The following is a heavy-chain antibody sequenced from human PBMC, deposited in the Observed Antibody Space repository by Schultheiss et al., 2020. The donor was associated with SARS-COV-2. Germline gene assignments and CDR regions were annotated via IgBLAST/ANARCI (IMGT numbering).Heavy chain of an antibody. J-gene: IGHJ4*02. CDR1: GFTFSNAW. CDR3: ASMGNDYGGPDDY. D-gene: IGHD4-23*01. Sequence: GGSLRLSCAASGFTFSNAWMSWVRQAPGKGLEWVSVIYSGGSTYYADSVKGRFTISRDNSKNTLYLQMNSLRAEDTAVYYCASMGNDYGGPDDYWGQGTLVTVSS. CDR2: IYSGGST. V-gene: IGHV3-53*01.